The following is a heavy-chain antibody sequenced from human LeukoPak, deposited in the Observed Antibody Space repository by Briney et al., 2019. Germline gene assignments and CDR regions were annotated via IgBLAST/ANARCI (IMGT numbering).Heavy chain of an antibody. CDR1: GFTFSSYA. CDR2: ISSNGGST. J-gene: IGHJ4*02. Sequence: GGSLRLSCAASGFTFSSYAMHWVRQAPGKGLEYVSAISSNGGSTYYANSVKGRFTISRDNSKNTLYLQTGSLRAEDMAVYYCAREGWDASSSWYSEPTPYFDYWGQGTLVTVSS. D-gene: IGHD6-13*01. V-gene: IGHV3-64*01. CDR3: AREGWDASSSWYSEPTPYFDY.